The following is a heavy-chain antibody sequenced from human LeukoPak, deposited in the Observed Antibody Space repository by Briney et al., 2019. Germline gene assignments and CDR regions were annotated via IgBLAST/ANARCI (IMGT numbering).Heavy chain of an antibody. J-gene: IGHJ6*02. CDR2: ISSSSSYI. CDR1: GFTFSSYS. V-gene: IGHV3-21*01. Sequence: PGGSLRLSCAASGFTFSSYSMNWVRQAPGKGLEWVSSISSSSSYIYYADSVKGRFTISRDNAKNSLYLQMNSLRAEDTAVYYCARDTKGYCSGGSCYYGMDVWGQGTMVTVSS. D-gene: IGHD2-15*01. CDR3: ARDTKGYCSGGSCYYGMDV.